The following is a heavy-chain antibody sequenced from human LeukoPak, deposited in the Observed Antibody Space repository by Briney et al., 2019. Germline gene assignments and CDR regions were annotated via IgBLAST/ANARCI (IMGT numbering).Heavy chain of an antibody. D-gene: IGHD4-17*01. CDR1: AFTFSNYA. CDR3: ARDRDYAFDY. CDR2: ISGSGGYT. J-gene: IGHJ4*02. V-gene: IGHV3-21*01. Sequence: GGSLRLSCAASAFTFSNYAMSWVRQAPGMGLEWVSSISGSGGYTYYADSVKGRFTISTDNAKNSLYLQMNSLRDEDTAVYYCARDRDYAFDYWGQGTLVTVSS.